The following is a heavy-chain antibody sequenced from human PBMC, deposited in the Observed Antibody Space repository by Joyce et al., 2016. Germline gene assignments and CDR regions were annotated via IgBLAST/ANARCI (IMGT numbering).Heavy chain of an antibody. Sequence: QVQLVESGGGVVEPGRSLRRSCAASGFTFHSYGMHWVRQAPGKVLEWVAVISYDGSKKDYADSVKGRFTISRDNFRNTLYLQMNSLRGEDTAVYYCAKVWRCYLPAFDIWGQGTMVTVSS. CDR2: ISYDGSKK. J-gene: IGHJ3*02. V-gene: IGHV3-30*18. CDR1: GFTFHSYG. CDR3: AKVWRCYLPAFDI. D-gene: IGHD2-15*01.